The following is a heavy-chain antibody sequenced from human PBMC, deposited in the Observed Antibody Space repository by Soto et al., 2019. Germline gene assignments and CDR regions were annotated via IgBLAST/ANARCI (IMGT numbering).Heavy chain of an antibody. Sequence: GGSLRLSCAASGFSFGSYALSWVRQAPGKGLEWVSTISGSDGKTFYADSVKGRFSISRDTSQNTLYLQMNSLRADDTAIYYCARWSYLDYWGQGTRVTVSP. D-gene: IGHD3-3*01. V-gene: IGHV3-23*01. CDR3: ARWSYLDY. CDR2: ISGSDGKT. J-gene: IGHJ4*02. CDR1: GFSFGSYA.